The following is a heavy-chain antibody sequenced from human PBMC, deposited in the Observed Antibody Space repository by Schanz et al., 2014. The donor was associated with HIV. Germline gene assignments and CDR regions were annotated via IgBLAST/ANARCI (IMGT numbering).Heavy chain of an antibody. CDR3: ARSSGWRVFDY. J-gene: IGHJ4*03. CDR2: ISGSGGST. Sequence: DVQILESGGGLVQPGGSRRLSCAVSGLPFSTSAMSWVRQAPGKGLEWVSDISGSGGSTYYADSVKGRFTISRDNSKNTLSLQMSSLRAEDTAVYYCARSSGWRVFDYWGQGTTVTVSS. V-gene: IGHV3-23*01. D-gene: IGHD6-19*01. CDR1: GLPFSTSA.